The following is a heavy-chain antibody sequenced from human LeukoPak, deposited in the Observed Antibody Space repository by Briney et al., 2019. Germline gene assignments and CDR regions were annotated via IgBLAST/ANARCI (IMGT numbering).Heavy chain of an antibody. CDR2: IYTSGST. V-gene: IGHV4-4*07. Sequence: ASETLSLTCTVSGGSISSYYWSWIRQPAGKGLEWIGRIYTSGSTNYNPSLKSRVTMSVDTSKNQFSLKLSSVTAADTAVYYCARAISGWKPYYYYMDVWGKGTTVTISS. CDR3: ARAISGWKPYYYYMDV. CDR1: GGSISSYY. D-gene: IGHD6-19*01. J-gene: IGHJ6*03.